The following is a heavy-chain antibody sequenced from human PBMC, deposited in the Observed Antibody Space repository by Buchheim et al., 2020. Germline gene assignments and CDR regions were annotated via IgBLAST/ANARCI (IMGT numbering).Heavy chain of an antibody. CDR1: AFTFSSFA. D-gene: IGHD1-26*01. J-gene: IGHJ4*02. V-gene: IGHV3-30-3*01. CDR3: ARENAGATDYVDY. Sequence: QVQLVESGGGVVQPGRSLRLSCAASAFTFSSFAMHWVRQAPGKGLEWVAVISYDGSNKYYADPVKGRFTISRDNSKNPLYLQMNSLRAEDTAVYYCARENAGATDYVDYWGQGTL. CDR2: ISYDGSNK.